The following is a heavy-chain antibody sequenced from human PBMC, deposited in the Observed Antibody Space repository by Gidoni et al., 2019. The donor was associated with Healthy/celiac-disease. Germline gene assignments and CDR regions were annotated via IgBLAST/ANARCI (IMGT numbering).Heavy chain of an antibody. J-gene: IGHJ5*02. CDR1: GFTFGSYS. V-gene: IGHV3-11*06. CDR2: ISSSSSYT. Sequence: QVQLVESGGGLVKPGGSLRLSCAASGFTFGSYSMSWHRQAPGKGLEWVSYISSSSSYTNYADAVKGRFTISRDNAKNSLYLQMNSLRAEDTAVYYCAGVTHQGYCSSTSCSKDMNWFDPWGQGTLVTVSS. D-gene: IGHD2-2*01. CDR3: AGVTHQGYCSSTSCSKDMNWFDP.